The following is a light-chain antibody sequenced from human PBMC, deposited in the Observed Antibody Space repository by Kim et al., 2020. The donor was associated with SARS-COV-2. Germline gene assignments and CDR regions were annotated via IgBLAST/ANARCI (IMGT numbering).Light chain of an antibody. Sequence: SSELTQDPAVSVALGQTVKITCQGDSLRSYYTTWYQQKPRQAPVLVIYGRNNRPSGIPDLFSGSTSGNTASLTISGAQAEDEADFYCQSRDSGGNVVFGGGTKLTVL. V-gene: IGLV3-19*01. J-gene: IGLJ2*01. CDR3: QSRDSGGNVV. CDR2: GRN. CDR1: SLRSYY.